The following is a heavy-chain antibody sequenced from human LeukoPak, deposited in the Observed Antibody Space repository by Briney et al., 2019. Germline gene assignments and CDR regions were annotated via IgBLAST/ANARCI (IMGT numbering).Heavy chain of an antibody. J-gene: IGHJ3*02. CDR3: ARYDSREDAFDI. D-gene: IGHD3-22*01. CDR2: IYHSGIT. Sequence: PSETLSLTCTVSGGSVSSRNWWSWFRQSPGKGLEWIGEIYHSGITTYNPSLKSRVTMSVDKSKNQFSLNLSSVTAADTAVYYCARYDSREDAFDIWGQGTMVTVSS. V-gene: IGHV4-4*02. CDR1: GGSVSSRNW.